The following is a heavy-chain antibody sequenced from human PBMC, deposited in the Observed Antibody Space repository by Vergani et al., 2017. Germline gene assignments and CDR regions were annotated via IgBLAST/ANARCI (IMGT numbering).Heavy chain of an antibody. J-gene: IGHJ4*02. D-gene: IGHD6-19*01. CDR3: AKNPSFRITVAYFDY. CDR1: GITFSSYA. V-gene: IGHV3-23*01. CDR2: ISGSVCST. Sequence: EVQLLESGGGLVQPGGSLRLSCAASGITFSSYAMSWVRQDPGKGLEWVSAISGSVCSTSYADSVKGRFTISIDNSKNTLYLQMNSLIAQEPAVYYCAKNPSFRITVAYFDYWGQGTLVTVSS.